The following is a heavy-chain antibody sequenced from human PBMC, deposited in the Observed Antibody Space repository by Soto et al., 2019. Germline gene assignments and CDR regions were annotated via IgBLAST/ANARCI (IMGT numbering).Heavy chain of an antibody. CDR3: AKDQSGSSSWPVDFDF. V-gene: IGHV3-23*01. CDR1: GFTFRNYA. Sequence: EVQLLESGGGLVQPGGSLRLSCAASGFTFRNYAMSWVRQAPGKGLEWVSAISGDGGTTYYADSVKGRFTISRDNSKNTLYLKLNSLRAEDTASYYCAKDQSGSSSWPVDFDFWGQGTLVTVSP. J-gene: IGHJ4*02. CDR2: ISGDGGTT. D-gene: IGHD6-13*01.